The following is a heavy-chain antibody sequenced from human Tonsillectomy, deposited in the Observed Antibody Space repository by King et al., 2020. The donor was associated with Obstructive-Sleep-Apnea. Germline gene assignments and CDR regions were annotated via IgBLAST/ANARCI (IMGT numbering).Heavy chain of an antibody. Sequence: QLVQSGGGLVQPGRSLRLSCAASGFTFDDYAMHWVRQAPGKGLEWVSGISWNSGSIGYADSVKGRFTISRDNAKNSLYLQMNSLRAEDTALYYCAKSVVPAAIGWFDPWGQGTLVTVSS. CDR3: AKSVVPAAIGWFDP. J-gene: IGHJ5*02. V-gene: IGHV3-9*01. CDR1: GFTFDDYA. D-gene: IGHD2-2*01. CDR2: ISWNSGSI.